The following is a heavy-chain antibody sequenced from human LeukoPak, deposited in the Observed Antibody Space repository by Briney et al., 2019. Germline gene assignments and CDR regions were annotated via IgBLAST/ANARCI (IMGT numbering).Heavy chain of an antibody. D-gene: IGHD2-15*01. Sequence: SETLSLTCAVYGGSFSGYYWCWIRQPPGKGLEWIGEINHSGSTNYNPSLKSRVTISVDTSKNQFSLKLSSVTAADTAVYYCASASRLGYCSGGSCPNFDYWGQGTLVTVSS. CDR1: GGSFSGYY. V-gene: IGHV4-34*01. CDR3: ASASRLGYCSGGSCPNFDY. J-gene: IGHJ4*02. CDR2: INHSGST.